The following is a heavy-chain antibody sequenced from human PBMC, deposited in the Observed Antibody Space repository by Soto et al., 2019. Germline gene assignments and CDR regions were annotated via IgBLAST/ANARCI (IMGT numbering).Heavy chain of an antibody. V-gene: IGHV3-23*01. CDR1: GFTFSSYA. D-gene: IGHD2-2*01. Sequence: EVQLLESGGGLVQPGGSLRLSCAASGFTFSSYAMSWVRQAPGKGLEWVSSISGSGDTTYYADSVKGRFTISRDNSKNTRFLQMNSLRAEDTAIYYCAKYATSSQPDYWGQGTLVTVSS. CDR2: ISGSGDTT. CDR3: AKYATSSQPDY. J-gene: IGHJ4*02.